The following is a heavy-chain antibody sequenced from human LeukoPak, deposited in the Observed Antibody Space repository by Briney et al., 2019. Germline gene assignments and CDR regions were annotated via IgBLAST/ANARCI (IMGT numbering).Heavy chain of an antibody. D-gene: IGHD3-9*01. Sequence: PSETLALTCTVSGDSISSGGYYWSWIRQHPGTGLEWIGYIYHSGSTHYNPSLKSRVTISVDMSKNQFSLKLSSVTAADTAVYYCARLRYFDWLPRWFDSWGQGTLVTVSS. CDR1: GDSISSGGYY. V-gene: IGHV4-31*03. CDR2: IYHSGST. CDR3: ARLRYFDWLPRWFDS. J-gene: IGHJ5*01.